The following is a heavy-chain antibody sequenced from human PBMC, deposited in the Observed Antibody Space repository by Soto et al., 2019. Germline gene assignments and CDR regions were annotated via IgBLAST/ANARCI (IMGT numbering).Heavy chain of an antibody. CDR1: GYTFSSYG. J-gene: IGHJ4*02. V-gene: IGHV1-18*01. Sequence: ASVKVSCTASGYTFSSYGISWVRQAPGQGLEWMGWISTYNGNTNYAQKLQGRVTVTTDTSTSTAYMEVRSLRSDDTAVYFCARDHSSGRTFDYWGQGTLVTVSS. CDR3: ARDHSSGRTFDY. CDR2: ISTYNGNT. D-gene: IGHD3-22*01.